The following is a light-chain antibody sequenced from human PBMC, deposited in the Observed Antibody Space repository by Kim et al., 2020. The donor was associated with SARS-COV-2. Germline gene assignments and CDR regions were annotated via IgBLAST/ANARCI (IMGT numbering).Light chain of an antibody. J-gene: IGLJ2*01. CDR3: QAWDSSRGV. CDR2: QDS. Sequence: SYELTQPPSVSVYPGQTASITCSGDKLGDKYACWYQQKPGQSHVLVIYQDSKRPSGIPERFSGSNSGNTDTLTISGTQAMDEADYYCQAWDSSRGVFGGG. V-gene: IGLV3-1*01. CDR1: KLGDKY.